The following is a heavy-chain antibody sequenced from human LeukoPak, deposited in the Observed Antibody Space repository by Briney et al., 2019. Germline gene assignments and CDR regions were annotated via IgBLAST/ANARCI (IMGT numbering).Heavy chain of an antibody. Sequence: SETLSLTCTVSGGSISSYYWSWIRQPPGKGLEWIGYIYYSGSTNYNPSLKSRVTISVDTSKNQFSLKLSSVTAADTAVYYCARGLPLGELSFDYWGQGTLVTVSS. CDR1: GGSISSYY. J-gene: IGHJ4*02. D-gene: IGHD3-16*02. CDR3: ARGLPLGELSFDY. V-gene: IGHV4-59*01. CDR2: IYYSGST.